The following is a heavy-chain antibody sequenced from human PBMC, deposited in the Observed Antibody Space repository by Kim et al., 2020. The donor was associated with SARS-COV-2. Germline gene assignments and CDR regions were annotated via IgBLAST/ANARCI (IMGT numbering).Heavy chain of an antibody. CDR3: AKVESSSCQGAFDI. J-gene: IGHJ3*02. D-gene: IGHD6-13*01. Sequence: ADPVQGRFTISRDKTKNTMYLLMNRLRAEDTAVYYCAKVESSSCQGAFDIWGQGTMVTVSS. V-gene: IGHV3-23*01.